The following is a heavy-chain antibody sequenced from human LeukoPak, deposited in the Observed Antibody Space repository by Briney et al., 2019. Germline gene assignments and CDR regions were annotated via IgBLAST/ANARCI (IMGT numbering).Heavy chain of an antibody. J-gene: IGHJ4*02. D-gene: IGHD1-14*01. Sequence: SETLSLTCAVYGGSFSGYYWSWIRQPPGKGLERIGEINHSGSTNYNPSLKSRVTISVDTSKNQFSLKLSSVTAADTAVYYCAGNPQDGLNFDYWGQGTLVTVSP. CDR1: GGSFSGYY. CDR3: AGNPQDGLNFDY. CDR2: INHSGST. V-gene: IGHV4-34*01.